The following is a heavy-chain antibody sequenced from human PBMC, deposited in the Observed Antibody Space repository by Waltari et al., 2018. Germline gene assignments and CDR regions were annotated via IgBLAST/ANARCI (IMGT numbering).Heavy chain of an antibody. CDR3: AKDEGSGWYYFDY. Sequence: EVQLLESGGGLVQPGGSLRLSCAASGFTFRSYAMNWVRQAPGKGLEWVSVISGSGGSTYYADSVKGRFTISRDNSKNTLYLQMNSLRAEDTDVYYCAKDEGSGWYYFDYWGQGTLVTVSS. D-gene: IGHD6-19*01. V-gene: IGHV3-23*01. CDR2: ISGSGGST. CDR1: GFTFRSYA. J-gene: IGHJ4*02.